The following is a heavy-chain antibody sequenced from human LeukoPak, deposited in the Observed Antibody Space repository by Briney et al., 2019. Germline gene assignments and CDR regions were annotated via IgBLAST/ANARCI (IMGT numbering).Heavy chain of an antibody. CDR1: GYTFTSYA. CDR2: INAGNGNT. D-gene: IGHD2-2*01. V-gene: IGHV1-3*01. CDR3: ARGGSGFLYQLLRSAGYNWFDP. J-gene: IGHJ5*02. Sequence: ASVKVSCKASGYTFTSYAMHWVRQAPGQRLEWMGWINAGNGNTKYSQKFQGRVTITRDTSASTAYMGLSSLRSEDTAVYYCARGGSGFLYQLLRSAGYNWFDPWGQGTLVTVSS.